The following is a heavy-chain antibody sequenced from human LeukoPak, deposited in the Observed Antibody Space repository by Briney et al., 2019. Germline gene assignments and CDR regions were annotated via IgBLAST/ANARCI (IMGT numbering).Heavy chain of an antibody. V-gene: IGHV4-59*01. D-gene: IGHD1-26*01. CDR1: GGSISSYY. CDR3: ARFINSGSYVDY. Sequence: KPSETLSLTCSVSGGSISSYYWSWIRQPPGKGLEWIGYIYYSGSTNYNPSLKSRVTISVDTSKNQFSLKLSSVTAADTAVYYCARFINSGSYVDYWGQGTLVTVSS. J-gene: IGHJ4*02. CDR2: IYYSGST.